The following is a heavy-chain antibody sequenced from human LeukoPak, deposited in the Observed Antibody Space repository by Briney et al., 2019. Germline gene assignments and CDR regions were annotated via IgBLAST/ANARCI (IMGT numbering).Heavy chain of an antibody. V-gene: IGHV4-39*07. CDR1: GGSISSSSYY. D-gene: IGHD3-3*01. CDR3: ARLISEPHYDFWSGYYKGGDYFDY. CDR2: IYYSGST. J-gene: IGHJ4*02. Sequence: SETLSLTCTVSGGSISSSSYYWGWIRQPPGKGLEWIGRIYYSGSTYYNPSLKSRVTISVDTSKNQFSLKLSSVIAADTAVYYCARLISEPHYDFWSGYYKGGDYFDYWGQGTLVTVST.